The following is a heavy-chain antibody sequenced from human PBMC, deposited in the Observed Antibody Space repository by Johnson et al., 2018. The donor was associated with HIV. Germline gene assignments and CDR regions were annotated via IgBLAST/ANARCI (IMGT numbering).Heavy chain of an antibody. CDR2: ISYDGGLK. J-gene: IGHJ3*02. V-gene: IGHV3-30*03. CDR3: ARSGAVAAFDI. D-gene: IGHD6-19*01. Sequence: QVQLVESGGGVVQPGRSLRVSCGTSGFTFSSYDMPWVRQAPGKELEWVAVISYDGGLKYFADSVKGRFTISRDNSKNTLYLQMNSLRAEDTAVYYCARSGAVAAFDIWGQGTIVTVSS. CDR1: GFTFSSYD.